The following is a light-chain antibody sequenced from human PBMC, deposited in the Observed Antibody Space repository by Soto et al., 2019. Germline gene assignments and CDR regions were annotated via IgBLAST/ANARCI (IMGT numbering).Light chain of an antibody. CDR3: SSFTTRSSLI. Sequence: QSVLTQPGSVSGSPGQSITIFVAGTMLDIGAYNLVSWYQQHPGRAPLLIISEVRNRTSGSSCRSSGAKSGNTASLTISGRQAADDADYYCSSFTTRSSLIFGGGTKLTVL. J-gene: IGLJ2*01. V-gene: IGLV2-14*01. CDR2: EVR. CDR1: MLDIGAYNL.